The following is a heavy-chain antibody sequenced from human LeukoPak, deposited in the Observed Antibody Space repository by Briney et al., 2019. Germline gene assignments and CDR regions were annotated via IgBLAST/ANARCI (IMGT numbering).Heavy chain of an antibody. J-gene: IGHJ4*02. V-gene: IGHV4-39*01. CDR3: ARQIPSSGRPRYPDS. CDR2: IYYSGSA. CDR1: GASIGSSTYY. Sequence: SETLSLTCTVSGASIGSSTYYWGWIRQPPGKGLEWIGSIYYSGSAYNNPSLKSRVTISVDTSKNQFSLRLSSVTAADTAVYYCARQIPSSGRPRYPDSWGQGTLVTVSS. D-gene: IGHD6-25*01.